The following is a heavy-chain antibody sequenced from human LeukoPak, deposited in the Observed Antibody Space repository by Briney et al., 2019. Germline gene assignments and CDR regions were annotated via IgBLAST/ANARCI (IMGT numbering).Heavy chain of an antibody. CDR1: GGTFSSYA. J-gene: IGHJ6*03. CDR3: ARETSSSFYYYYMDV. D-gene: IGHD6-6*01. V-gene: IGHV1-69*13. Sequence: SVKVSCKASGGTFSSYAISWVRQAPGQGLEWMGGIIPIFGTANYAQKFQGRVTITAYESTSTAYMELSSLRSEDTAVYYCARETSSSFYYYYMDVWGKGTTVTVSS. CDR2: IIPIFGTA.